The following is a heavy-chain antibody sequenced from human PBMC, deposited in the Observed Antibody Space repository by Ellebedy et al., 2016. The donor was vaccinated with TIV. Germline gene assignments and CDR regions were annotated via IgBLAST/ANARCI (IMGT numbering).Heavy chain of an antibody. Sequence: GGSLRLSCAASGFTFDDYTMHWVRQAPGKGLEWVSLISWDGGSTYYADSVKGRFTISRDNSKNSLYLQMNSLRTEDTALYYCATGIMVRGVIGFDYWGQGTLVTVSS. D-gene: IGHD3-10*01. CDR3: ATGIMVRGVIGFDY. CDR1: GFTFDDYT. J-gene: IGHJ4*02. V-gene: IGHV3-43*01. CDR2: ISWDGGST.